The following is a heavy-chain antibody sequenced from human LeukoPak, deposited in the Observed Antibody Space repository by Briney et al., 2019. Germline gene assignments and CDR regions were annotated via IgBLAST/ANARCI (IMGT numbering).Heavy chain of an antibody. J-gene: IGHJ4*02. Sequence: SETLSLTCTVSGDSITNSWWSWVRQSPGKGLEWIGSIYATGTTNYNPSLMSRVTFSVDKSKNQFSLRLSSVTAADTAVYYCARQRRQSFSSPLYHFDYWGQGTLVTVSS. D-gene: IGHD2/OR15-2a*01. CDR1: GDSITNSW. CDR3: ARQRRQSFSSPLYHFDY. V-gene: IGHV4-4*09. CDR2: IYATGTT.